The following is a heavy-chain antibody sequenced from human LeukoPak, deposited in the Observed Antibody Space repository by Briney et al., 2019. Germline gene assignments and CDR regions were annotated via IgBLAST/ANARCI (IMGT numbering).Heavy chain of an antibody. Sequence: GASVKVSCKASGYTFTGYYMHWVRQAPGQGLEWMGWINPNSGGTNYAQKFQGRVTMTKDTPTNAAYMELNKLTSDDTAVYYCGRGNKSFDPWGQGTLVTVSS. V-gene: IGHV1-2*02. CDR1: GYTFTGYY. J-gene: IGHJ5*02. CDR2: INPNSGGT. CDR3: GRGNKSFDP.